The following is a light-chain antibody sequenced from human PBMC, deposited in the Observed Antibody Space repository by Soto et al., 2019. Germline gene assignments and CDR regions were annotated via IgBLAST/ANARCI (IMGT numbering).Light chain of an antibody. CDR2: AVT. Sequence: QSAPTQPASVSGSPGQSITISCTGTSSDIGLNNYVSWYQQHPGKAPALIIYAVTYRPSGVSSRFSGSKSGDTASLTISGLRTEDEADYYCTSHSDSCPVVFGGGTKLTVL. V-gene: IGLV2-14*03. CDR1: SSDIGLNNY. CDR3: TSHSDSCPVV. J-gene: IGLJ2*01.